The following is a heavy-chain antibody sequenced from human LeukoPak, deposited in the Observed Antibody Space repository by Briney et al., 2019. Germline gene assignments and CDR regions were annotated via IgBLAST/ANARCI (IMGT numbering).Heavy chain of an antibody. CDR3: ARAGRDGYNYGDY. J-gene: IGHJ4*02. Sequence: PGGTLRLSCAASGFTSSSYSMNWIRQAPGQGLEWVSSISSSSSYIYYADSVKGRFTISRDNAKNSLYLQMNSLRAEDTAVYYCARAGRDGYNYGDYWGQGTLVTVSS. V-gene: IGHV3-21*01. CDR2: ISSSSSYI. D-gene: IGHD5-24*01. CDR1: GFTSSSYS.